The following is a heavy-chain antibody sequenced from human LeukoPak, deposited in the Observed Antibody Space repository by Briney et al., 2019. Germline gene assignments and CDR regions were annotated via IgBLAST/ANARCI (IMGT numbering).Heavy chain of an antibody. CDR1: GGSFSGYY. D-gene: IGHD3-16*01. J-gene: IGHJ5*02. CDR2: INHSGST. V-gene: IGHV4-34*01. Sequence: SSETLSLTCAVYGGSFSGYYWSWIRQPPGKGLEWIGEINHSGSTNYNPSLKSRVTISVDTSKNQFSLKLSSVTAADTAVYYCARGGDWFDPWGQGTLVTVSS. CDR3: ARGGDWFDP.